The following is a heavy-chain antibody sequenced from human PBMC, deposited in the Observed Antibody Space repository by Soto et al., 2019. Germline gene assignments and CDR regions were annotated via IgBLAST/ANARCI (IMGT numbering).Heavy chain of an antibody. J-gene: IGHJ4*02. CDR1: GYSFTSYW. D-gene: IGHD1-1*01. CDR3: ARRAETNGWNGFGADKYYFDF. V-gene: IGHV1-8*02. Sequence: GESLKISCKGSGYSFTSYWIGWVRQATGQGLEWMGWLNPNTGDSAYAQKFQGRISVTSDTSINTVHMELSSLRSEDTAVYYCARRAETNGWNGFGADKYYFDFWGQGTLVTVSS. CDR2: LNPNTGDS.